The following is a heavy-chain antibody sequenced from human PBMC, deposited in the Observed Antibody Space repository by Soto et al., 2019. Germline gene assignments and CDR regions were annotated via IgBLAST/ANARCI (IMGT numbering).Heavy chain of an antibody. CDR3: ARSTGEWVSDY. D-gene: IGHD2-8*02. CDR2: ISSIGSSI. V-gene: IGHV3-48*03. CDR1: GFSFSSYE. J-gene: IGHJ4*02. Sequence: GGSLRLSCAASGFSFSSYEMNWVRQAPGKGLEWVSYISSIGSSIFYADSVKGRFTISRDNAKNSLYLQMNSLRADDTAVYYCARSTGEWVSDYWGQGTLVTVSS.